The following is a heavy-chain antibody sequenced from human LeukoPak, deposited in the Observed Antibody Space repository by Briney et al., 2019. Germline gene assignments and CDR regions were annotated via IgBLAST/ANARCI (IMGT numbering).Heavy chain of an antibody. CDR1: GFTFSNYA. D-gene: IGHD4-17*01. CDR2: IGGSGGGT. CDR3: AKDLYGSYAMDV. Sequence: PGGSLRLSCAASGFTFSNYAMSWVRQAPGKGLEWVSDIGGSGGGTYYADSVKGRFTISRDSFKNTLYLQMNSLTPEDTALYYCAKDLYGSYAMDVWGQGTTVTVPS. J-gene: IGHJ6*02. V-gene: IGHV3-23*01.